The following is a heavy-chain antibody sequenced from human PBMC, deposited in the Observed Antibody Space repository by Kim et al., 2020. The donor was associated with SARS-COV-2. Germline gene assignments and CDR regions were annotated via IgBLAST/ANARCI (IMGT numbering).Heavy chain of an antibody. CDR2: INPKSDGT. CDR3: ARGTVGATKGDWFDP. V-gene: IGHV1-2*02. J-gene: IGHJ5*02. CDR1: GYTFSAYY. Sequence: ASVKVSCKASGYTFSAYYMHWVRQAPGQGPEWMGWINPKSDGTNYAQKFQGRVTMTRDTSISTAYMELSRLRSDDTAIYYCARGTVGATKGDWFDPWGQGTLVTVSS. D-gene: IGHD1-26*01.